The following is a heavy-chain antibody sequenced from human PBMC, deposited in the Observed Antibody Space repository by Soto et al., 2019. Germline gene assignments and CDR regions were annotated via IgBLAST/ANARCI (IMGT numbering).Heavy chain of an antibody. CDR2: ITFSGNTV. J-gene: IGHJ6*02. D-gene: IGHD1-1*01. CDR1: GFTFSDSY. V-gene: IGHV3-11*04. CDR3: ARYHLEFYYGMDV. Sequence: PGGSLRLSCAASGFTFSDSYMSWIRQAPGKGLEWISYITFSGNTVYYADSLKGRFTISRDNAKNSLYLQMNSLRAEDTAVYYCARYHLEFYYGMDVRGQGTTVTVSS.